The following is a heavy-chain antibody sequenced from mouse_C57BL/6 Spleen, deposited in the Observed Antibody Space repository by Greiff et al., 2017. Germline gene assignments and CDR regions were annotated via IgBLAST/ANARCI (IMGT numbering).Heavy chain of an antibody. D-gene: IGHD1-1*01. CDR2: IDPSDSYT. Sequence: VQLQQPGAELVRPGTSVKLSCKASGYTFTSYWMHWVKQRPGQGLEWIGVIDPSDSYTKYNQKFKGKATLTVDTSSSTAYMQLSSLTSEDSAVYYCAREDYGIAFAYWGQGTLVTVSA. CDR1: GYTFTSYW. CDR3: AREDYGIAFAY. J-gene: IGHJ3*01. V-gene: IGHV1-59*01.